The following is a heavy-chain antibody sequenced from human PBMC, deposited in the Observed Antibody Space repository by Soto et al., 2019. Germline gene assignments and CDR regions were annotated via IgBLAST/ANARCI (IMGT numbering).Heavy chain of an antibody. CDR2: ISDGGDLI. V-gene: IGHV3-23*01. CDR1: GFPFSNHA. D-gene: IGHD2-15*01. J-gene: IGHJ4*02. Sequence: GGSLRLSCAASGFPFSNHAMSWVRQAPGKGLEWVSGISDGGDLIYYADSVKGRFSMSRDNSENMLYLQMTNLRAEETAIYFCAKRQGTGLAAKNFDFWGQGTLVTVSS. CDR3: AKRQGTGLAAKNFDF.